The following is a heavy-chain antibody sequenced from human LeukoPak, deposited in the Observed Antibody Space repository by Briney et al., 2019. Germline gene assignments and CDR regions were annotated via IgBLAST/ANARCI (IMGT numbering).Heavy chain of an antibody. V-gene: IGHV4-34*01. J-gene: IGHJ4*02. CDR2: INHSGST. CDR3: ARRRPYYDFWSGYYTGHLDY. CDR1: GGSFSGYY. Sequence: SETLSLTCAVYGGSFSGYYWSWIRQPPGKGLEWIGVINHSGSTNYNPSLKSRVTISVDTSKNQFSLKLSSVTAADTAVYYCARRRPYYDFWSGYYTGHLDYWGQGTLVTVSS. D-gene: IGHD3-3*01.